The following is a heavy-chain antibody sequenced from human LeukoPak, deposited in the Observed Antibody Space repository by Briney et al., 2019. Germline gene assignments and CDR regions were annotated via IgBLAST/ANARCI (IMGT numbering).Heavy chain of an antibody. CDR2: VNPSSGSA. V-gene: IGHV1-46*01. CDR1: GYTFSGYS. D-gene: IGHD3-10*01. CDR3: ARDWAHGSFDY. J-gene: IGHJ4*02. Sequence: ASVKVSCKASGYTFSGYSMHWVRQAPGQGPEWMEMVNPSSGSATYAQKFQGSVTMTRDTSTTTLYMELSSLRSEDTAVYYCARDWAHGSFDYWGQGTPVIVSS.